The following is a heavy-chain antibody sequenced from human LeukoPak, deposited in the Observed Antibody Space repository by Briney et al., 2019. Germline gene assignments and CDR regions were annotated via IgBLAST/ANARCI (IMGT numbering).Heavy chain of an antibody. CDR1: GYTFTSYA. J-gene: IGHJ4*02. D-gene: IGHD3-16*02. CDR2: INAGNGNT. V-gene: IGHV1-3*01. Sequence: ASVKVSCKASGYTFTSYATHWVRQAPGQRLEWMGWINAGNGNTKYSQKFQGRVTITRDTSASTAYMELSSLRSEDTAVYYCARPLFAKGLYDYVWGSYRYDYYFDYWGQGTLVTVSS. CDR3: ARPLFAKGLYDYVWGSYRYDYYFDY.